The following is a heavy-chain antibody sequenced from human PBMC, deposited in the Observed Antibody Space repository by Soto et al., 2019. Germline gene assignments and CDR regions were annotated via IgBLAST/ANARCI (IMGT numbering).Heavy chain of an antibody. J-gene: IGHJ6*03. Sequence: QVQLQQSSPGLVRPSQTLSLTCAISGDSVSSTSAAWNWIRQSPSRGLEWLGRTYYRSTRWYNDYAVSVKSRITVNPDTSKNQFSLHLNSVTPEDTAVYYFAGTTSLQWYYMDVWDKGTTVTVSS. D-gene: IGHD1-7*01. CDR1: GDSVSSTSAA. CDR3: AGTTSLQWYYMDV. V-gene: IGHV6-1*01. CDR2: TYYRSTRWYN.